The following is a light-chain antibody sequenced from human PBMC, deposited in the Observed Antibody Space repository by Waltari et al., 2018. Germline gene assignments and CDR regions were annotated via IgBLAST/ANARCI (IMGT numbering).Light chain of an antibody. CDR3: QTYDSNLSGVV. CDR2: GNS. J-gene: IGLJ3*02. V-gene: IGLV1-40*01. Sequence: QSVLTQPPSVSGAPGQRVTISCTGSSSHLGANYDVHWYQQLPRTAPKLPIHGNSNRPSGVPDRFSGSKSGTSASLAITGLQAEDEADYYCQTYDSNLSGVVFGGGTKLTVL. CDR1: SSHLGANYD.